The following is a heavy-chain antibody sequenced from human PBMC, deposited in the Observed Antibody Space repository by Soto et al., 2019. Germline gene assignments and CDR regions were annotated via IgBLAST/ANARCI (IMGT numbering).Heavy chain of an antibody. CDR3: ARHPDRYSSGCSCYRYYYGMDV. V-gene: IGHV4-39*01. D-gene: IGHD2-15*01. Sequence: WETLSLTCTVSGGSISSSSYYWGWIRQPPGKGLEWIGSIYYSGSTYYNPSLKSRVTISVDTSKNQFSLKLSSVTAADTAVYYCARHPDRYSSGCSCYRYYYGMDVWGQGTTLTVSS. J-gene: IGHJ6*02. CDR2: IYYSGST. CDR1: GGSISSSSYY.